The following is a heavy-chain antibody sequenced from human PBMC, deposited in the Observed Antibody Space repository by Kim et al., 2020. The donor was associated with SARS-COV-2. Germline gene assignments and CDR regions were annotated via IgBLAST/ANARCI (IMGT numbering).Heavy chain of an antibody. CDR1: GFTFSSYG. CDR3: ARETGGDYWGSPTYFDY. D-gene: IGHD4-17*01. V-gene: IGHV3-33*05. J-gene: IGHJ4*02. Sequence: GGSLRLSCAASGFTFSSYGMHWVRQAPGKGLEWVAVISYDGSNKYYADSVKGRFTISRDNSKNTLYLQMNSLRAEDTAVYYCARETGGDYWGSPTYFDYCGQGTLVTVSS. CDR2: ISYDGSNK.